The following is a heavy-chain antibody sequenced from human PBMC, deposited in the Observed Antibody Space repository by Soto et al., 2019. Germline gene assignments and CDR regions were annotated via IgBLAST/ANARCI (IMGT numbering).Heavy chain of an antibody. Sequence: EVQLVESGGGLVQPGGSLRLSCEASGFTFSVYWMTWVRQAPGEGPKWVANIKQDGSERNYVDSVKGRFTISRDNAKNSLDLQMDNLRAEDTAVYYCAREARGQYSPKDYWGQGTLVTVSS. V-gene: IGHV3-7*01. J-gene: IGHJ4*02. D-gene: IGHD4-4*01. CDR2: IKQDGSER. CDR1: GFTFSVYW. CDR3: AREARGQYSPKDY.